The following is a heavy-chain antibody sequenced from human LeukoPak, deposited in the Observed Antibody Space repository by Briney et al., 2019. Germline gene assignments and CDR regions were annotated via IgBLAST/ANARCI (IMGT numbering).Heavy chain of an antibody. CDR2: TYPGDSDT. CDR3: ARQTPNSIAAAGNDAFDI. Sequence: GESLKISCKGSGYSSTSYWIGWVRQMPGKGLEWMGITYPGDSDTRYSPSFQGQVTISADKSISTAYLQWSSLKASDTAMYYCARQTPNSIAAAGNDAFDIWGQGTMVTVSS. CDR1: GYSSTSYW. V-gene: IGHV5-51*01. J-gene: IGHJ3*02. D-gene: IGHD6-13*01.